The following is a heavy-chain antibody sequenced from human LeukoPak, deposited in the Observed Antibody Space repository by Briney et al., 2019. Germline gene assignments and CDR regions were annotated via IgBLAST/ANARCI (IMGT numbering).Heavy chain of an antibody. CDR2: IIYDGSNK. J-gene: IGHJ3*02. Sequence: PGGSLRLSCTASGFTFAGYGMHWVRQTPGKGLEWVALIIYDGSNKYHVDSVKGRFTVSRDNSKNTLYLQMNSLRAEDTAVYYCVKVPRSGCCAFDIWGLGTMVTASS. CDR3: VKVPRSGCCAFDI. CDR1: GFTFAGYG. V-gene: IGHV3-30*18. D-gene: IGHD6-19*01.